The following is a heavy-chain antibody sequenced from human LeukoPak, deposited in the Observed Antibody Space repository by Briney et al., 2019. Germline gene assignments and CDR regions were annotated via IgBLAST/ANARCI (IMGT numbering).Heavy chain of an antibody. V-gene: IGHV4-34*01. D-gene: IGHD3-3*01. Sequence: PSETLSLTCAVYGGSFSGYYWSWIRQPPGKGLEWIGEINHSGSSNYNPSLKSRVTISVDTSKNQFSLKLSSVTAADTAVYYCAGIVSGYSTYYYYGMDVWGQGTTVTVSS. CDR2: INHSGSS. J-gene: IGHJ6*02. CDR3: AGIVSGYSTYYYYGMDV. CDR1: GGSFSGYY.